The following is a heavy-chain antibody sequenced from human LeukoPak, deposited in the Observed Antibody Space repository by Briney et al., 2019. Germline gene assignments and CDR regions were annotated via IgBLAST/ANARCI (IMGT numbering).Heavy chain of an antibody. D-gene: IGHD1-26*01. CDR3: GKDAGPIGAKLIDY. V-gene: IGHV3-11*04. Sequence: GGTLRLSCAASGFTFSDYYLSWTRNAPGKGLECVSYISSNCSTIYYADSAEGRFNNSRDNPKNSLYLQMKRLRAEDIPLLSWGKDAGPIGAKLIDYWGQGTLVIVSS. J-gene: IGHJ4*02. CDR2: ISSNCSTI. CDR1: GFTFSDYY.